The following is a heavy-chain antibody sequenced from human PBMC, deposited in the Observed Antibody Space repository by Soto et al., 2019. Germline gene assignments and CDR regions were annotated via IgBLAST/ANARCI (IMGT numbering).Heavy chain of an antibody. J-gene: IGHJ6*02. D-gene: IGHD2-2*01. CDR2: IYYSGST. CDR3: ARAGKCCSSTSCYWDYYYYYGMDV. Sequence: LCVRWSVSCGSIGSGGCHWSRNRQHPGKGLEWIGYIYYSGSTYYNPSLKSRGTISVATSKNQYSLKLSSVTATDTAVYYWARAGKCCSSTSCYWDYYYYYGMDVWGQGTTVTVSS. CDR1: CGSIGSGGCH. V-gene: IGHV4-31*02.